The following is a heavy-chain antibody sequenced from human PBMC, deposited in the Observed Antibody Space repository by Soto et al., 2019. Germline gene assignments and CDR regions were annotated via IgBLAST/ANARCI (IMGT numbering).Heavy chain of an antibody. V-gene: IGHV3-23*01. D-gene: IGHD3-16*01. CDR2: VSRAGTYT. CDR3: VKYTVTEDLGES. CDR1: GFTFSNYA. J-gene: IGHJ5*02. Sequence: EVQLLESGGDVVRPGGSLRLSCAASGFTFSNYAMGWVRQAPGKGLEWVAGVSRAGTYTFYADSVRGRFSISRDNSRDTVELYMNALRGDDTAVYFCVKYTVTEDLGESWGQGTLVSVSS.